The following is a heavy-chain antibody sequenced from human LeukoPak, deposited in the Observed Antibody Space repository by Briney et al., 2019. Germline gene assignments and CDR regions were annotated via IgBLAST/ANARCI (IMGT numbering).Heavy chain of an antibody. Sequence: GGSLRLSCAASGFTFSSYAMSWVRQAPGKGLEWVALIYSGGSAYYADSVRGRFAISRDDSKNTLYLQMNSLRAEDTAVYYCARESTLLSVDFNAFDIWGQGTMVTVSS. J-gene: IGHJ3*02. D-gene: IGHD1-26*01. CDR3: ARESTLLSVDFNAFDI. CDR1: GFTFSSYA. V-gene: IGHV3-23*03. CDR2: IYSGGSA.